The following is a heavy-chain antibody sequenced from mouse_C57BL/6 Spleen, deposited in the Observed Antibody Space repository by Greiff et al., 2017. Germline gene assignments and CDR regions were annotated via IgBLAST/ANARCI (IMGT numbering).Heavy chain of an antibody. CDR1: GFTFSDYG. Sequence: EVMLVESGGGLVKPGGSLKLSCAASGFTFSDYGMHWVRQAPEKGLEWVAYISSGSSTIYYAATVKGGFTIPRDKANNTLFLQMTSLRSEDTAMYYCATPLGQRKPYYFDGWGQGTTLTVSS. CDR3: ATPLGQRKPYYFDG. D-gene: IGHD4-1*01. V-gene: IGHV5-17*01. J-gene: IGHJ2*01. CDR2: ISSGSSTI.